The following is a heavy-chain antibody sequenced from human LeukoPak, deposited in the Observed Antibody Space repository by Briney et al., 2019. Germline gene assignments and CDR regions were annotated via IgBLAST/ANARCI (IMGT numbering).Heavy chain of an antibody. J-gene: IGHJ6*03. CDR1: GGSFSGYY. CDR3: AMGYYYDSSGYYPHYYYYYYYMDV. D-gene: IGHD3-22*01. Sequence: MPSETLSLTCAVYGGSFSGYYWSWIRQPPGKGLEWIGEINHSGSTNYNPSLKSRVTISVDTSKNQFSLKLSSVTAADTAVYYCAMGYYYDSSGYYPHYYYYYYYMDVWGKGTTVTVSS. V-gene: IGHV4-34*01. CDR2: INHSGST.